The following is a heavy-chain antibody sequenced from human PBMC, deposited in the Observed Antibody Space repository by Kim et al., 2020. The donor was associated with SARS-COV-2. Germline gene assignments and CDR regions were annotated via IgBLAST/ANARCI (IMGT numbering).Heavy chain of an antibody. CDR3: ARGTVREGNDY. V-gene: IGHV4-59*01. CDR1: GGSISSYY. Sequence: SETLSLTCTVSGGSISSYYWSWIRQPPGKGLEWVGSIYYSGSTNYNPSLKTRDTISGTTSKNQFSLKLSSVTAADTAVYYCARGTVREGNDYWGQGTLVTVSS. CDR2: IYYSGST. D-gene: IGHD3-10*01. J-gene: IGHJ4*02.